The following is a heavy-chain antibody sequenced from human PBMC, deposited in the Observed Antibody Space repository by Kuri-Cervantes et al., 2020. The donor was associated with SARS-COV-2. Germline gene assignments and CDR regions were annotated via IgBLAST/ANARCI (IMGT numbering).Heavy chain of an antibody. CDR1: GFTFSSYS. Sequence: GGSLRLSCAASGFTFSSYSMNWVRQAPGKGLEWVSSISSSSSYIYYADSVKGRFTISRDNAKNSLYLQMNSLRAEDTAVYYCARGLWGIQYYFDYWGQGTLVTV. CDR2: ISSSSSYI. V-gene: IGHV3-21*01. CDR3: ARGLWGIQYYFDY. D-gene: IGHD7-27*01. J-gene: IGHJ4*02.